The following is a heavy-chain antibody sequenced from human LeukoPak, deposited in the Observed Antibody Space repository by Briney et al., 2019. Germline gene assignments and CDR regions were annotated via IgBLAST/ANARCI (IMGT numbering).Heavy chain of an antibody. J-gene: IGHJ6*03. CDR3: ARGRRGYDFWSGYYTPNYYYMDV. CDR1: GGSFSGYY. Sequence: PSETLSLTCAVYGGSFSGYYWSWIRQPPGKGLEWVGEINHSGSTNYNPSLKSRVTISVDTSKNQFSLKLSSVTAADTAVYYCARGRRGYDFWSGYYTPNYYYMDVWGKGTTVTVSS. D-gene: IGHD3-3*01. CDR2: INHSGST. V-gene: IGHV4-34*01.